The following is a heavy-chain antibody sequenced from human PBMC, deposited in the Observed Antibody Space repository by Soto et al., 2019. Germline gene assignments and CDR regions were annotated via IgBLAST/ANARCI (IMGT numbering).Heavy chain of an antibody. CDR3: APWELLGSIDY. Sequence: PSLTCTVSGGSISSSSYYWGWIRQPTGKGLEWIGSIYYSGSTYYNPSLKSRVTISVDTSKNQFSLKLSSVTAADTAVYYCAPWELLGSIDYWGQGTLVTVSS. CDR1: GGSISSSSYY. J-gene: IGHJ4*02. V-gene: IGHV4-39*05. CDR2: IYYSGST. D-gene: IGHD1-26*01.